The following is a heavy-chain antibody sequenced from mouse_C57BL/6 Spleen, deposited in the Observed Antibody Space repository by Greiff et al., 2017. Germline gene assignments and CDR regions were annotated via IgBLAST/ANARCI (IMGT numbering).Heavy chain of an antibody. J-gene: IGHJ2*01. Sequence: VQLQQPGAELVKPGASVKLSCKASGYTFTSYWMHWVKPRPGQGLEWIGVIDPSDSYPNSNQKFKGKATLTVDPSSSTAYSQISSQTSEDSAVYYCARRDSNGDYWGQGTTLTVSS. V-gene: IGHV1-50*01. D-gene: IGHD2-5*01. CDR1: GYTFTSYW. CDR3: ARRDSNGDY. CDR2: IDPSDSYP.